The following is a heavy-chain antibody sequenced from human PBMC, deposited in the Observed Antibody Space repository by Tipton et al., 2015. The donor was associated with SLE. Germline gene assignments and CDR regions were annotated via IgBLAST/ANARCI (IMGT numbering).Heavy chain of an antibody. Sequence: PGLVKPSQTLSLTCAISGDSVSSNSAAWNWIRQSPSRGLEWLGRTYYRSKWYNDYAVSVKSRITINPDTSKNQFSLKLSSVTAADTAVYYRARVGGSFGAEYFQHWGQGTLVTVSS. D-gene: IGHD3-10*01. V-gene: IGHV6-1*01. CDR3: ARVGGSFGAEYFQH. J-gene: IGHJ1*01. CDR2: TYYRSKWYN. CDR1: GDSVSSNSAA.